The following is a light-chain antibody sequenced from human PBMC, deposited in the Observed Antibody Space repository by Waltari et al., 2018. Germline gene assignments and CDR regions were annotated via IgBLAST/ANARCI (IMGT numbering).Light chain of an antibody. CDR1: QRVSSNY. Sequence: ESVLTQSPGTLSLSPGERATLSCRASQRVSSNYLAWYQQRPGQAPILLFFGASSRASGVPDRCSGSVSRTDFTLTISRLEPEDFAVYFCQQYGGSPTYTFGQGTKLEIK. CDR2: GAS. J-gene: IGKJ2*01. CDR3: QQYGGSPTYT. V-gene: IGKV3-20*01.